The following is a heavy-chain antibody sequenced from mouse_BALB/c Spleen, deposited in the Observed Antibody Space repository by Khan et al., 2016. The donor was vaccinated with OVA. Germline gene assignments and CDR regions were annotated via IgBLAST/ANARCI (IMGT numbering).Heavy chain of an antibody. CDR2: IAPGSGST. CDR3: ARSNYYGSGLYAMDY. J-gene: IGHJ4*01. D-gene: IGHD1-1*01. V-gene: IGHV1S41*01. Sequence: DLVMPGAAVTLSCKASGYTFTSYWINWIKQRPGQGLEWIGHIAPGSGSTSSNDMFKGKATLTVDASSSTAYIQLSSLSSEDSAVYFCARSNYYGSGLYAMDYWGHGTSVTVSS. CDR1: GYTFTSYW.